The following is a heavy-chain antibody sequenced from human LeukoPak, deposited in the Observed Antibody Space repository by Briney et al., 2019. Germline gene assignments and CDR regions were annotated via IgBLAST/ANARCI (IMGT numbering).Heavy chain of an antibody. CDR3: ASGRHNLRGGAPYYFDY. V-gene: IGHV1-3*01. Sequence: ASVKVSCKASGYTFTSYAMHWVRQAPGQRLERMGWINAGNGNTKYSQKFQGRVTITRDTSASTAYMELSSLRSEDTAVYYCASGRHNLRGGAPYYFDYWGQGTLVTVSS. CDR2: INAGNGNT. D-gene: IGHD3-10*01. J-gene: IGHJ4*02. CDR1: GYTFTSYA.